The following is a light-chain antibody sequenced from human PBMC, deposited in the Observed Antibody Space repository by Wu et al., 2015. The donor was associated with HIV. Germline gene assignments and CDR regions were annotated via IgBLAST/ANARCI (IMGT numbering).Light chain of an antibody. V-gene: IGKV3-11*01. Sequence: MLAQFPGTLSLSPGDRTTLLCRASQGIGNELAWYQQKRGQTPRLIVYGASQRAPGVPDRFGGSVSGSDFTLIINRLETEDFAFYFCQHRETFGPGTKLEF. CDR3: QHRET. CDR1: QGIGNE. J-gene: IGKJ2*01. CDR2: GAS.